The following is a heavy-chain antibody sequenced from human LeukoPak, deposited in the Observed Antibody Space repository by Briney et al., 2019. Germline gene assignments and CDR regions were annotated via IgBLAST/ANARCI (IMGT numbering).Heavy chain of an antibody. V-gene: IGHV4-39*01. CDR2: IHYSGSS. Sequence: SETLSLTCTVSGGSVSSSNYYWGWIRQPPGKGPEWIGSIHYSGSSYYNPSLRSRVTISVYSSKKQFSLKLSSVTAADTAVYYCARHSATVIIDWYFDLWGRGTLVTVSS. J-gene: IGHJ2*01. CDR3: ARHSATVIIDWYFDL. D-gene: IGHD4-23*01. CDR1: GGSVSSSNYY.